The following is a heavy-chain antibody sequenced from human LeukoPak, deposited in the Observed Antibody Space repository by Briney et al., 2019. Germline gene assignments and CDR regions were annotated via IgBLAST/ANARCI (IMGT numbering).Heavy chain of an antibody. CDR3: ARRQDCGGDCYPGYYYDY. V-gene: IGHV2-5*01. J-gene: IGHJ4*02. D-gene: IGHD2-21*02. CDR1: GFSLRPSGVG. Sequence: SGPTLVNPTQTLTLTCTFSGFSLRPSGVGVGWIRQPPGKALEWLSLIYWNNDKRYSPSLKSRLTITKDTSKNQVVLTMTNMDPVDTATYYCARRQDCGGDCYPGYYYDYWGQGTLVTVSS. CDR2: IYWNNDK.